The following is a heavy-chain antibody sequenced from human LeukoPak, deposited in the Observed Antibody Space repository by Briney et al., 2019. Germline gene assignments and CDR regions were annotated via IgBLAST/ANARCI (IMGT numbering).Heavy chain of an antibody. CDR2: IYYSGTT. D-gene: IGHD1-1*01. J-gene: IGHJ6*03. CDR3: ARARGGRGISFYYYMDV. Sequence: SETLSLTCTVSGGSISSGGYYWSWIRQHPGKGLEWIGYIYYSGTTYYNPSLKSRVTISVDTSKNQSSLRLSSVTAADTAVYYCARARGGRGISFYYYMDVWGKGTTVTVSS. V-gene: IGHV4-31*03. CDR1: GGSISSGGYY.